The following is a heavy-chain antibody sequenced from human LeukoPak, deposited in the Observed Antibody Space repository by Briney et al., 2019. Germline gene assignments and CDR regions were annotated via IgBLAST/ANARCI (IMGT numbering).Heavy chain of an antibody. Sequence: GGSLRLSCAASGFTFSSYTMNWVRQAPGKGLEWVSSISSSSSFIYYADSVKGRFTISRDNAKNSLYLQMNSLRAEDTAVYYCAELGITMIGGVWGKGTTVTISS. D-gene: IGHD3-10*02. CDR2: ISSSSSFI. V-gene: IGHV3-21*01. CDR1: GFTFSSYT. CDR3: AELGITMIGGV. J-gene: IGHJ6*04.